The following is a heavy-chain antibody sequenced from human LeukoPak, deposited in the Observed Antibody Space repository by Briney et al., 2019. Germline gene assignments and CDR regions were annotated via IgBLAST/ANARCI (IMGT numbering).Heavy chain of an antibody. CDR3: AKDYGSGSSLVDY. CDR2: ISGSGGST. CDR1: GFTFSTYG. J-gene: IGHJ4*02. V-gene: IGHV3-23*01. Sequence: GGSLRLSCVASGFTFSTYGMSWVRQAPGKGLEWVSAISGSGGSTYYADSVKGRFTISRDNSKNTLYLQMNSLRAEDTAVYYCAKDYGSGSSLVDYWGQGTLVTVSS. D-gene: IGHD3-10*01.